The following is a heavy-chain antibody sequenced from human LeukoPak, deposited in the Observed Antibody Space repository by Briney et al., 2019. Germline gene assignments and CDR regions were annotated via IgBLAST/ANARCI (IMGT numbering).Heavy chain of an antibody. CDR1: GFTFSSYG. CDR2: ISYDGSNK. J-gene: IGHJ4*02. Sequence: GGSLRLSCAASGFTFSSYGMHWVRQAPGKGLEWVAVISYDGSNKYYADSVKGRFTISRDNSKNTLYPQMNSLRAEDTAVYYCAKGGYYYDSSGYYTIDYWGQGTLVTVSS. D-gene: IGHD3-22*01. CDR3: AKGGYYYDSSGYYTIDY. V-gene: IGHV3-30*18.